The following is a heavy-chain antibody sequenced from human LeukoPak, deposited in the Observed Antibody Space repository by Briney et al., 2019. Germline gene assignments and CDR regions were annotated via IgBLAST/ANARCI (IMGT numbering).Heavy chain of an antibody. V-gene: IGHV3-30*02. D-gene: IGHD2-2*01. CDR1: GFTFSSYG. CDR3: ASYCSSTSCYAPSPFDY. CDR2: IRYDGSNK. Sequence: GGSLRLSCAASGFTFSSYGMHWVRQAPGKGLEWVAFIRYDGSNKYYADSVKGRFTISRDNAKNSLYLQMNSLRAEDTAVYYCASYCSSTSCYAPSPFDYWGQGTLVTVSS. J-gene: IGHJ4*02.